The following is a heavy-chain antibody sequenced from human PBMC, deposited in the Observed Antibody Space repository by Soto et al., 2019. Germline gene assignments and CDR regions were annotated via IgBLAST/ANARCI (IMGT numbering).Heavy chain of an antibody. CDR1: GGSISSGGYS. Sequence: SETLSLTCAVSGGSISSGGYSWSWIRQPPGKGLEWIGYIYHSGSTYYNPSLKSRVTISVDRSKSQFSLKLSSVTAADTAVYYCTCIFSGGYGYGFYYYGMDVWGQGTTVTVSS. CDR3: TCIFSGGYGYGFYYYGMDV. CDR2: IYHSGST. J-gene: IGHJ6*02. V-gene: IGHV4-30-2*01. D-gene: IGHD5-18*01.